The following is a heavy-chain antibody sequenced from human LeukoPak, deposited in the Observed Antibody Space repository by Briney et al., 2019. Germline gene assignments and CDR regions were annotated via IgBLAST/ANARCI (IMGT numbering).Heavy chain of an antibody. CDR1: GFSFSTSE. D-gene: IGHD1-20*01. CDR2: IASGGSPI. CDR3: VREDNFDAFDI. V-gene: IGHV3-48*03. Sequence: GGSLRLSCAASGFSFSTSEMSWVRQAPGKGLEWIAYIASGGSPIYYADSVRGRLTISRDNARDSLFLQMNSLRADDTARYYCVREDNFDAFDIWGQGTMVTVSS. J-gene: IGHJ3*02.